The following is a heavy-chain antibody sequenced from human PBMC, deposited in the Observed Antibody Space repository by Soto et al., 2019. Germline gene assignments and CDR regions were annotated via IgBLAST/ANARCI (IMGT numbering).Heavy chain of an antibody. CDR1: GGSISSSSYY. CDR2: IYYSGST. CDR3: ASPSPRYCSGGSCLEFPDSFDI. V-gene: IGHV4-39*01. D-gene: IGHD2-15*01. J-gene: IGHJ3*02. Sequence: SETLSLTCTVSGGSISSSSYYWGWIRQPPGKGLEWIGSIYYSGSTYYNPSLKSRVTISVDTSKNQFSLKLSSVTAADTAVYYCASPSPRYCSGGSCLEFPDSFDIWGQGTMVTV.